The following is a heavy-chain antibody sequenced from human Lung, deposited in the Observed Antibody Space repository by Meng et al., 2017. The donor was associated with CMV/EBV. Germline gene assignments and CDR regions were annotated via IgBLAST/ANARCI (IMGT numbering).Heavy chain of an antibody. CDR2: ISYDGSNK. CDR1: GFTFSSYA. Sequence: SCAASGFTFSSYAMHWVRQAPGKGLEWVAVISYDGSNKYYADSVKGRFTISRDNSKTTLYLQMNSLRAEDMAVYYCARDRGGIVGATKGYYGMDVWXQGTTVTVSS. J-gene: IGHJ6*02. D-gene: IGHD1-26*01. V-gene: IGHV3-30*04. CDR3: ARDRGGIVGATKGYYGMDV.